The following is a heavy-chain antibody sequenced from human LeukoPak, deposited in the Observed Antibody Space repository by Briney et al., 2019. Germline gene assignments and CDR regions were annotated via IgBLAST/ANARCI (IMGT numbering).Heavy chain of an antibody. CDR1: GYTFTGYY. J-gene: IGHJ3*02. V-gene: IGHV1-2*02. Sequence: ASVKVSCKASGYTFTGYYMHWVRQAPGQGLEWMGWINPNSGGTNYAQKFQGRGTMTRDTSISTAYMELSRLRSDDTAVYYCARAGSGSYYVAGAFDIWGQGTMVTVSS. D-gene: IGHD1-26*01. CDR2: INPNSGGT. CDR3: ARAGSGSYYVAGAFDI.